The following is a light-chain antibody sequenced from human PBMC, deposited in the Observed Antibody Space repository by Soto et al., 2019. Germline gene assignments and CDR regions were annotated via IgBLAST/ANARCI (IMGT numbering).Light chain of an antibody. J-gene: IGLJ1*01. CDR1: SSDVGAYKY. CDR2: EVN. CDR3: SSYTGSRTLV. V-gene: IGLV2-14*01. Sequence: QSVLIQPPSVSGSPGQSVTISCTGTSSDVGAYKYVSWYQQYPGKAPKLMIYEVNNRPSGVSNRFSGSKSGNTASLTISGLQAEDEADYYCSSYTGSRTLVFGTGTKVTVL.